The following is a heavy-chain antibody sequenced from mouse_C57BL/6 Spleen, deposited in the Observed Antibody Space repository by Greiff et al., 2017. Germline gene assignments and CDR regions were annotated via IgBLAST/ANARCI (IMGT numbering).Heavy chain of an antibody. CDR2: ISDGGSYT. CDR3: AREEYGNYDY. Sequence: EVNLVESGGGLVKPGGSLKLSCAASGFTFSSYAMSWVRQTPEKRLEWVATISDGGSYTYYPDNVKGRFTISRDNAKNNLYLQMSHLKSEDTAMYYCAREEYGNYDYWGQGTTLTVSS. J-gene: IGHJ2*01. D-gene: IGHD2-10*02. CDR1: GFTFSSYA. V-gene: IGHV5-4*01.